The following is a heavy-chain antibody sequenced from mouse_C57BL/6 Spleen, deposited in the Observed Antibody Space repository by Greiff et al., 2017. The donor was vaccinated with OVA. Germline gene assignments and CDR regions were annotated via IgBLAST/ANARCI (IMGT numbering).Heavy chain of an antibody. CDR1: GYTFTSYW. Sequence: QVQLQQPGAELVKPGASVKLSCKASGYTFTSYWMHWVKQRPGRGLEWIGRIDPNSGGTKYTEKFKSKATLTGDKPSGTAYMQLSSLTSEDAAVYYCAREGGLYDGYYEEFAYWGQGTLVTVSA. J-gene: IGHJ3*01. V-gene: IGHV1-72*01. D-gene: IGHD2-3*01. CDR3: AREGGLYDGYYEEFAY. CDR2: IDPNSGGT.